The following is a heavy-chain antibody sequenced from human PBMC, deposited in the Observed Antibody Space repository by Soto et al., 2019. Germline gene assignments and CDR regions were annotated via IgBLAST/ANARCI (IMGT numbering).Heavy chain of an antibody. CDR1: GGSISSGGYY. CDR2: IYYSGST. CDR3: ARVEVYDSSGYLDY. D-gene: IGHD3-22*01. Sequence: SETLSLTCTVSGGSISSGGYYWSWIRQHPGKGLEWIGYIYYSGSTYYNPSLKSRVTISVDTSKNQFSLKLSSVTAADTAVYYCARVEVYDSSGYLDYWGQGTLVTVSS. V-gene: IGHV4-31*03. J-gene: IGHJ4*02.